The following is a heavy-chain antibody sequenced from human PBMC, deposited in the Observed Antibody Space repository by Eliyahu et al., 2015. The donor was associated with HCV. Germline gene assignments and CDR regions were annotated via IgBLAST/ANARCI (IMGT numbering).Heavy chain of an antibody. CDR2: IYYSGST. D-gene: IGHD1-26*01. J-gene: IGHJ3*02. Sequence: QLQLQESGPGLVKPSETLSLTCXVSGGSXSSSSYYWGWIRQPPGKGLEWIGGIYYSGSTYYNPSLKSRVTISVDTSKNQFSLKLSSVTAADTAVYYCARRGFWDADAFDIWGQGTMVTVSS. CDR1: GGSXSSSSYY. V-gene: IGHV4-39*01. CDR3: ARRGFWDADAFDI.